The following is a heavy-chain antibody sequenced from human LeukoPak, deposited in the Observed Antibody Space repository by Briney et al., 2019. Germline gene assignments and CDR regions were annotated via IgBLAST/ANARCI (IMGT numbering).Heavy chain of an antibody. CDR1: GGSISSYY. D-gene: IGHD2-21*02. V-gene: IGHV4-59*12. CDR3: ARAPGGDRYYFDY. J-gene: IGHJ4*02. Sequence: PSETLSLTCTVSGGSISSYYWSWIRQPPGKGLEWIGYIYYSGSTYYNPSLKSRVTISVDTSKNQFSLKLSSVTAADTAVYYCARAPGGDRYYFDYWGQGTLVTVSS. CDR2: IYYSGST.